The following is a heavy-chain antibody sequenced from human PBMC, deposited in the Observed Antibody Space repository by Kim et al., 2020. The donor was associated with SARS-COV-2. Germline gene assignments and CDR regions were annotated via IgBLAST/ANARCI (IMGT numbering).Heavy chain of an antibody. V-gene: IGHV4-28*01. D-gene: IGHD3-22*01. Sequence: SETLSLTCAVSGYSISSSNCWGWIRQPPGKGLEWIGYIYYSGSTYYNPSLKSRVTMSVDTSKNQFSLKLSSVTAVDTAVYYCARSDYYYDSSGYYYPPADWGQGTLVTVSS. CDR2: IYYSGST. J-gene: IGHJ4*02. CDR1: GYSISSSNC. CDR3: ARSDYYYDSSGYYYPPAD.